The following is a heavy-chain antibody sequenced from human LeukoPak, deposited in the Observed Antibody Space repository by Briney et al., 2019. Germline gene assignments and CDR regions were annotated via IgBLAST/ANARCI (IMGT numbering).Heavy chain of an antibody. V-gene: IGHV1-2*02. Sequence: ASVTVSCKASGYTFTGYYMHWVRQAPGQGLEWMGWINPNSGGTNYAQKFQGRVTMTRDTSISTAYMELSRLRSDDTAVYYCARGHLVVVPAAPFDPWGQGTLVTVSS. CDR1: GYTFTGYY. D-gene: IGHD2-2*01. J-gene: IGHJ5*02. CDR2: INPNSGGT. CDR3: ARGHLVVVPAAPFDP.